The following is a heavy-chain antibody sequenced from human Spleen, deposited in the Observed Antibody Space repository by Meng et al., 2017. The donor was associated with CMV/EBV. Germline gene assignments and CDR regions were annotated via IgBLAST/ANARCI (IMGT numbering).Heavy chain of an antibody. Sequence: QVKWMDSGPALLSPPAPLSVPCTLSGDSITNHNWWACVRQPPGKGLEWIGEIPHRGSSAYNPSLKSRVSMSIDKSKNQFSLKLTSVTAADTAVYHCARYLLGAHFDYWGQGTLVTVSS. J-gene: IGHJ4*02. CDR2: IPHRGSS. CDR3: ARYLLGAHFDY. D-gene: IGHD3-16*01. V-gene: IGHV4-4*03. CDR1: GDSITNHNW.